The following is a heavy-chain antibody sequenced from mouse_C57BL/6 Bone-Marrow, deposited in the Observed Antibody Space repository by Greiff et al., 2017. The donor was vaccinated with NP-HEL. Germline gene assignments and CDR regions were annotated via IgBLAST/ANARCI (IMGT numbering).Heavy chain of an antibody. J-gene: IGHJ2*01. Sequence: QVQLQQPGTELVKPGASVKLSCKVSGYTFTSYWMYWVKQRPGQGLDWIGNINPSNGATNYNEKFKSKATLTVDKSSSTAYMQLSSLTSEDSAVYYCARDSGYAFDYWGQGTTLTVSS. D-gene: IGHD3-2*02. CDR2: INPSNGAT. V-gene: IGHV1-53*01. CDR1: GYTFTSYW. CDR3: ARDSGYAFDY.